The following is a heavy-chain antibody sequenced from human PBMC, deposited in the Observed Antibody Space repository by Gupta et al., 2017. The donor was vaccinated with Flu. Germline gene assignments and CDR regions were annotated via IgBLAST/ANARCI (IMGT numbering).Heavy chain of an antibody. V-gene: IGHV4-34*01. CDR1: NGSSSGYC. Sequence: VYNGSSSGYCWGCSGKTPGRGLKRIGEIIHRRGTNFNPYRKRRVPISVDTSKNQFALKMTSLTAADTAVYYYERGVSWCDTWGQGTRVTVSS. CDR2: IIHRRGT. CDR3: ERGVSWCDT. J-gene: IGHJ5*02.